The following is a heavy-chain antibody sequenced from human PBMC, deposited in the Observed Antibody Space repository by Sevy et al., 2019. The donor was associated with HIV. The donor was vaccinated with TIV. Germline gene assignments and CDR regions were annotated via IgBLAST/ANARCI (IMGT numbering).Heavy chain of an antibody. CDR2: IYYTGNT. V-gene: IGHV4-39*02. CDR1: GGSIISSSYY. Sequence: SETLSLTCSVSGGSIISSSYYWGWIRQPPGEGLEWIGSIYYTGNTYYNPSPSLKSRLTISIDTSKNRFSLKLSSVSAADTAVYYCARDAGGYDYDYGMDVWGQGTTVTVSS. J-gene: IGHJ6*02. D-gene: IGHD5-12*01. CDR3: ARDAGGYDYDYGMDV.